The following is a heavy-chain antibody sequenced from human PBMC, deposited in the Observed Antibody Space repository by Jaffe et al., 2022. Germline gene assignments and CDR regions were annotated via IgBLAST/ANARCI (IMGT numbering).Heavy chain of an antibody. V-gene: IGHV3-43D*04. CDR2: ISWDGGST. D-gene: IGHD6-13*01. CDR3: AKDSRAAAGLYYYYYYYMDV. J-gene: IGHJ6*03. Sequence: EVQLVESGGVVVQPGGSLRLSCAASGFTFDDYAMHWVRQAPGKGLEWVSLISWDGGSTYYADSVKGRFTISRDNSKNSLYLQMNSLRAEDTALYYCAKDSRAAAGLYYYYYYYMDVWGKGTTVTVSS. CDR1: GFTFDDYA.